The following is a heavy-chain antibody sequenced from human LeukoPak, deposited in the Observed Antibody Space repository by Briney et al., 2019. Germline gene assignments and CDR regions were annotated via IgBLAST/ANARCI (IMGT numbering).Heavy chain of an antibody. CDR2: INPNSGGT. CDR3: ARVGIAARLRYYFDY. V-gene: IGHV1-2*02. Sequence: ASVKVSCKASGYTFTGYYMHWVRQAPGQGLEWMGWINPNSGGTNYAQKFQGRVTMTRDTSISTAYMELSRLRSDDTAVYYCARVGIAARLRYYFDYWGQGTLVTVSP. D-gene: IGHD6-6*01. CDR1: GYTFTGYY. J-gene: IGHJ4*02.